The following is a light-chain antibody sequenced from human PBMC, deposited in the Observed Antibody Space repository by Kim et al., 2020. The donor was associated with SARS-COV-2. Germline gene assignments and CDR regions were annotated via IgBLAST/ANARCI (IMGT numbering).Light chain of an antibody. CDR3: QQYGSSPYT. CDR1: PCVSRHS. V-gene: IGKV3-20*01. Sequence: FTPGDRAPLSCRASPCVSRHSFAWYQQNPGQAPRLLVYGASTRPAGIPGRFTGSVSGTDFTLTINRLEPEDFAVYYCQQYGSSPYTFGQGTKLEIK. CDR2: GAS. J-gene: IGKJ2*01.